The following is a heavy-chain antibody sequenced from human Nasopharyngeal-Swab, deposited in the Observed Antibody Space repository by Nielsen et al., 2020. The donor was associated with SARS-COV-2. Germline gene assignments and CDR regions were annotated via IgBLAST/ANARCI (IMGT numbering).Heavy chain of an antibody. V-gene: IGHV3-11*06. CDR2: ISSTSIYT. D-gene: IGHD2-15*01. Sequence: GGSLRLSCAASGFTFSDYYMSWVRQAPGKGLEWVSYISSTSIYTEFADSVKGRFTISRDNAKDSLFLQMNSLKTEDTAVYYCAAGSDYWGQGTLVTVSS. CDR1: GFTFSDYY. CDR3: AAGSDY. J-gene: IGHJ4*02.